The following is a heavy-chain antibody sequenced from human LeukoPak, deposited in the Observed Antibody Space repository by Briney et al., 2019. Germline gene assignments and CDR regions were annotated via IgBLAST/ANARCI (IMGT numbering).Heavy chain of an antibody. Sequence: GESLKISCKGSGYSFTTYWIAWVRQMPGKGLEWMGIIYPGDSDTRYSPSFQGQVSISVDKSISTAYLQWSSLKASDTAMYYCARTPDSSGKNWFDPWGQGALVTVSS. J-gene: IGHJ5*02. V-gene: IGHV5-51*01. CDR2: IYPGDSDT. D-gene: IGHD3-22*01. CDR1: GYSFTTYW. CDR3: ARTPDSSGKNWFDP.